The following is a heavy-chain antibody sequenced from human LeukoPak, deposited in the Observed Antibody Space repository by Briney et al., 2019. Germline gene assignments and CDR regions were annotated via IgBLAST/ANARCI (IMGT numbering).Heavy chain of an antibody. CDR3: ARESYRGGYYFDY. CDR2: ISSSGSTI. CDR1: GFTFSSYE. Sequence: GGSLRLSCAASGFTFSSYEMNWVRQAPGKGLERVSYISSSGSTIYYADSVKGRFTISRDNAKNSLYLQMNSLRAEDTAVYYCARESYRGGYYFDYWGQGTLVTVSS. V-gene: IGHV3-48*03. J-gene: IGHJ4*02. D-gene: IGHD3-22*01.